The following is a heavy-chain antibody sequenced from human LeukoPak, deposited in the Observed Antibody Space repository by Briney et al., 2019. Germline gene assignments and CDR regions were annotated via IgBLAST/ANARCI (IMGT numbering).Heavy chain of an antibody. CDR1: GFTFSSYA. CDR3: AKVDSSSWYYFDY. J-gene: IGHJ4*02. V-gene: IGHV3-23*01. D-gene: IGHD6-13*01. Sequence: QTGGSLRLSCAASGFTFSSYAMSWVRQAPGKGLEWVSAISGSGGSTYYADSVKGRFTIFRDNSKNTLYLQMNSLRAEDTAVYYCAKVDSSSWYYFDYWGQGTLVTVSS. CDR2: ISGSGGST.